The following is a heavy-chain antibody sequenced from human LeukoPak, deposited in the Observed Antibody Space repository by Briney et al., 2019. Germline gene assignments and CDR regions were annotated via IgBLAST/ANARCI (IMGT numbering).Heavy chain of an antibody. D-gene: IGHD5-24*01. CDR1: GFTVSINY. J-gene: IGHJ4*02. Sequence: PGGSLRLSCAASGFTVSINYMSWVRQAPGKGLEWVSVIYSGGSTYYADSVKGRFTISRDNSKNTLYLQMNSLRAEDTAIYYCAKASRWERDYFDYWGQGTLVTVSS. CDR3: AKASRWERDYFDY. CDR2: IYSGGST. V-gene: IGHV3-53*01.